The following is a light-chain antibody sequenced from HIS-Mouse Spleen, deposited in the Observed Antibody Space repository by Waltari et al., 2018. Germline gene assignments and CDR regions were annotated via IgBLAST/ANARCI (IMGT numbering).Light chain of an antibody. CDR3: QQANSFPSFTLFT. Sequence: DIQMTQSPSSVSASVGDRVTTTCRARQGMSSWLAWYQQKPGKAPKHLIYAASSLQSGVPSRFSGSVSGTDFTLTISSLQPEGFATYFCQQANSFPSFTLFTFVPGTKVDI. V-gene: IGKV1-12*02. CDR2: AAS. CDR1: QGMSSW. J-gene: IGKJ3*01.